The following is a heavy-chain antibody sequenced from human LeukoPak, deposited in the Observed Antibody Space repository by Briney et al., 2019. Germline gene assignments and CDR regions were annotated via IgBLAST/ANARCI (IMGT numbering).Heavy chain of an antibody. Sequence: ASVKVSCKASGYTFNNHYMYWVRQAPGQGLEWMGVINPSGGSTSYAQKFQGRVTMTRDTSTSTVYMELSSLRSEDTAVYYCARKSGRYYYFDYWGQGTLVTVSS. CDR2: INPSGGST. V-gene: IGHV1-46*02. CDR3: ARKSGRYYYFDY. D-gene: IGHD6-19*01. J-gene: IGHJ4*02. CDR1: GYTFNNHY.